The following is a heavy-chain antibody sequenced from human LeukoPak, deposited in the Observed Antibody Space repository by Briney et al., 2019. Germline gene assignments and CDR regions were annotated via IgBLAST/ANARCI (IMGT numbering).Heavy chain of an antibody. CDR1: GFIFSDYW. V-gene: IGHV3-7*01. J-gene: IGHJ4*02. Sequence: GGSLRLSCAASGFIFSDYWVNWVRQAPGKGLEWVASIRQDGSEKTYVDSVKGRFTISRDNSKNTLYLQMGSLRAEDMAVYYCARSFMVRGVFPDYWGQGTLVTVSS. CDR3: ARSFMVRGVFPDY. CDR2: IRQDGSEK. D-gene: IGHD3-10*01.